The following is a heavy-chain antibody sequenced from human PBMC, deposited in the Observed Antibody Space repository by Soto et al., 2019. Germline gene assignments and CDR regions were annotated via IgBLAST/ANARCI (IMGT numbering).Heavy chain of an antibody. V-gene: IGHV2-5*02. CDR2: IYWDDDK. CDR3: AHLVVAGITYSFDS. J-gene: IGHJ4*02. D-gene: IGHD2-15*01. CDR1: GFSLSTSGVG. Sequence: QITLKESGPTLVKPTQTLTLTCTFSGFSLSTSGVGVGWIRQPPGKALEWLTFIYWDDDKRNSPFLKSRLTITEDTSKSQVVLTMTHMEPVDTATYYCAHLVVAGITYSFDSWGQGTLVTVSS.